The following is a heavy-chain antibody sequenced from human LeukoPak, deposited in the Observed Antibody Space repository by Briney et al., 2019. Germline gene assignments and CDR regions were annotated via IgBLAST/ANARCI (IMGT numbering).Heavy chain of an antibody. CDR3: ARDREYYFDY. Sequence: ASVKVSCKASGYTFNRDGFNWVRQAPGQGLEWMGWISGYDGNTYYAQKFQGRVTMTRDMSTSTAYMELSRLRSDDTAVYYCARDREYYFDYWGQGTLVTVSS. CDR2: ISGYDGNT. J-gene: IGHJ4*02. V-gene: IGHV1-18*01. D-gene: IGHD3-10*01. CDR1: GYTFNRDG.